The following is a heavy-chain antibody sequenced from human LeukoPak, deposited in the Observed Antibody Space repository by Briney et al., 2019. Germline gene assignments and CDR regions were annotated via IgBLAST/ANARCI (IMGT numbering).Heavy chain of an antibody. J-gene: IGHJ6*03. CDR1: GVPISSHS. D-gene: IGHD6-6*01. V-gene: IGHV4-59*08. Sequence: SETLSVTCTVSGVPISSHSWSWIRQPPGKGLEWIGSISGRSTNYSPSLRSRVAISVDTSKNHFSLRLGSVTAADSAVYYCARQSSYPYYMDVWDKGTTVTVS. CDR2: ISGRST. CDR3: ARQSSYPYYMDV.